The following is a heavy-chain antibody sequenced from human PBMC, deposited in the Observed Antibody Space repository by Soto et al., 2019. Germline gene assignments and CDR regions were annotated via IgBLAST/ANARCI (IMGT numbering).Heavy chain of an antibody. CDR2: IYPGDSDT. CDR1: GYSFTSYW. CDR3: ARLEAVAGTKVVYGMDV. J-gene: IGHJ6*02. D-gene: IGHD6-19*01. Sequence: PGESLKISCKGSGYSFTSYWIGWVRQMPGKGLDWMGIIYPGDSDTRYSPSFQVQVTISADKSISTAYLQWSSLKASDTAMYYCARLEAVAGTKVVYGMDVWGQGTTVTVSS. V-gene: IGHV5-51*01.